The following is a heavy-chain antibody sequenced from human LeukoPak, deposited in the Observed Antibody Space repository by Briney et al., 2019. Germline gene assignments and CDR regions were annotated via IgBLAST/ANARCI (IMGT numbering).Heavy chain of an antibody. CDR2: ISGSGGST. D-gene: IGHD2-2*01. CDR3: AKDACSTTCYWSDY. Sequence: GGSLRLSCAASGFTFSSDVMSWVRQAPGKGRGWGSAISGSGGSTYYADSVKGRFTISRDNSKNTLYLQMNSLRAEDTALYYCAKDACSTTCYWSDYWGRGTLVTVSS. V-gene: IGHV3-23*01. CDR1: GFTFSSDV. J-gene: IGHJ4*02.